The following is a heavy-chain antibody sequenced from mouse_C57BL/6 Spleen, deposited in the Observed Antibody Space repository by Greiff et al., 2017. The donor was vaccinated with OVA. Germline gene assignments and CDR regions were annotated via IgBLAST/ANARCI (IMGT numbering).Heavy chain of an antibody. V-gene: IGHV5-6*01. CDR2: ISSGGSYT. D-gene: IGHD2-12*01. Sequence: EVKLVESGGDLVKPGGSLKLSCAASGFTFSSYGMSWVRQTPDKRLEWVATISSGGSYTYYPDSVKGRFTISRDNAKNTLYLQMSSLKSEDTAMYYCARQGYDGGAWFAYWGQGTLVTVSA. J-gene: IGHJ3*01. CDR3: ARQGYDGGAWFAY. CDR1: GFTFSSYG.